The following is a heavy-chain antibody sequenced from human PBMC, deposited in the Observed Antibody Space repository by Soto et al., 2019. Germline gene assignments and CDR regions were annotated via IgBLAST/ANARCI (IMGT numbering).Heavy chain of an antibody. D-gene: IGHD3-3*01. CDR3: ARPLLLEWLLYDY. Sequence: GGSLRLSCAASGFTFSSYWMSWVRQAPGKGLEWVANIKQDGSEKYYVDSVKGRFTISRDNAKNSLYLQMNSLRAEDTAVYYCARPLLLEWLLYDYWGQGTLVTVSS. CDR1: GFTFSSYW. CDR2: IKQDGSEK. V-gene: IGHV3-7*01. J-gene: IGHJ4*02.